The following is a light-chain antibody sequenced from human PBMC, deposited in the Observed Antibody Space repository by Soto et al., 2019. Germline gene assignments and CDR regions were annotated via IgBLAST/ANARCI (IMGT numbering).Light chain of an antibody. CDR1: QSVSSSY. CDR3: QQYGSSPQT. Sequence: EIVLTQSPGTLSLSPGERATLSCRASQSVSSSYLAWYQQKPGQAPRLLIYGASSRATGIPDRFSGSGSGTDFTRTICRLEPDDLAVYYGQQYGSSPQTFGQGTKVDIK. CDR2: GAS. V-gene: IGKV3-20*01. J-gene: IGKJ1*01.